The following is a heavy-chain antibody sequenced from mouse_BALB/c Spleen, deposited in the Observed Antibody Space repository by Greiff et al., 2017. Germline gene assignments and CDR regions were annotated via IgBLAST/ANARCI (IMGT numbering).Heavy chain of an antibody. Sequence: QVQLQQSGAELAKPGASVKMSCKASGYTFTSYWMHWVKQRPGQGLEWIGYINPSTGYTEYNQKFKDKATLTADKSSSTAYMQLSSLTSEDSAVYYCARGGYSYAMDYWGQGTSVTVSA. V-gene: IGHV1-7*01. CDR2: INPSTGYT. J-gene: IGHJ4*01. CDR1: GYTFTSYW. CDR3: ARGGYSYAMDY. D-gene: IGHD2-14*01.